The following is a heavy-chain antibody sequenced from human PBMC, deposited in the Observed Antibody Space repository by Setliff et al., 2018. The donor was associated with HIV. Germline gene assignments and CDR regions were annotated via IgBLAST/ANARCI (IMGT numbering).Heavy chain of an antibody. CDR2: INPSGGST. CDR3: ARDLGSITIFGVVIQGAFDM. CDR1: GYTFNNYY. J-gene: IGHJ3*02. D-gene: IGHD3-3*01. V-gene: IGHV1-46*02. Sequence: ASVKVSCKASGYTFNNYYMHWVRQAPGQGPEWMGIINPSGGSTNYAQKFQGRVTMTRDTSTSTVYMELSSLRFEDTAVYYCARDLGSITIFGVVIQGAFDMWGQGTMVTVSS.